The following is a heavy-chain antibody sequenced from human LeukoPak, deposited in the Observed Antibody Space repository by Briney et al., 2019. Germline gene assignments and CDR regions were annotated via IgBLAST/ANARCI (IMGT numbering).Heavy chain of an antibody. CDR1: GFTFSRSA. CDR2: ISGSGSST. J-gene: IGHJ2*01. CDR3: AKHSSGWTAWYFDL. D-gene: IGHD6-19*01. V-gene: IGHV3-23*01. Sequence: GGSLRLSCAASGFTFSRSAMSSVPQAPGKGLEWGSAISGSGSSTYYADSVKGRFTISRDNSKKTLYLQMNSLRAEDTAVYYCAKHSSGWTAWYFDLWGRGTLVTVSS.